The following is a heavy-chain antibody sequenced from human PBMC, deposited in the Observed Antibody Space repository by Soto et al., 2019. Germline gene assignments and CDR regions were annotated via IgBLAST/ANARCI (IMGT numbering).Heavy chain of an antibody. CDR1: GYTFTGYY. CDR2: INPNSGGT. CDR3: ARDDGGATSYYYYGMDV. Sequence: ASVKVSFKASGYTFTGYYMHWVRQAPGQGLEWMGWINPNSGGTNYAQKFQGWVTMTRDTSISTAYMELSGLRSDDTAVYYCARDDGGATSYYYYGMDVWGQGTTVTVSS. D-gene: IGHD1-26*01. V-gene: IGHV1-2*04. J-gene: IGHJ6*02.